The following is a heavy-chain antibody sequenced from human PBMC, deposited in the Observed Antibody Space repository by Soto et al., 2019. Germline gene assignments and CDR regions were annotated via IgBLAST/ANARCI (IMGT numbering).Heavy chain of an antibody. V-gene: IGHV4-39*01. CDR3: ARHPRFEFLDV. D-gene: IGHD3-10*01. CDR2: IYYSGST. CDR1: GGSISSSSYY. Sequence: SETLSLTCTVSGGSISSSSYYWGWIRQPPGKGLEWIGSIYYSGSTYYNPSLKSRVTISVDTSKNQFSLKLSSVTAADTAVYYCARHPRFEFLDVWGQGTTVTVSS. J-gene: IGHJ6*02.